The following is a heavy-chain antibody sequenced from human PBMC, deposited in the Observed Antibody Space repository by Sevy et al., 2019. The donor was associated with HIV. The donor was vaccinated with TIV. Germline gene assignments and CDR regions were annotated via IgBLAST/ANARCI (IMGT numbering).Heavy chain of an antibody. CDR1: GYTFTGYY. Sequence: ASVKVSCKASGYTFTGYYMHWVRQAPGQGLEWMGWINPNSGGTNYAQKFQGRVTMTRDTSISTAYMELSRLRSDDTAEYYCARDFGHYYGSGSYQDYWGQGTLVTVSS. CDR2: INPNSGGT. D-gene: IGHD3-10*01. CDR3: ARDFGHYYGSGSYQDY. V-gene: IGHV1-2*02. J-gene: IGHJ4*02.